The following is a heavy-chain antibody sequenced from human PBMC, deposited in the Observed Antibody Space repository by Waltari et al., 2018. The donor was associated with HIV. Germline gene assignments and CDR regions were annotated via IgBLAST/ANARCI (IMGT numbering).Heavy chain of an antibody. J-gene: IGHJ4*02. Sequence: EMTKPGASVRLSCRASGILLAEPSFHWVRHGPRQTFAWMGITPAGDGSATSAQKFRPRLTLTRDLFTGTLYMDLMSLKSDDTAVYFCARAGLGGLIQDFDIWGQGTQLIVSS. CDR2: TPAGDGSA. CDR3: ARAGLGGLIQDFDI. V-gene: IGHV1-46*01. D-gene: IGHD1-26*01. CDR1: GILLAEPS.